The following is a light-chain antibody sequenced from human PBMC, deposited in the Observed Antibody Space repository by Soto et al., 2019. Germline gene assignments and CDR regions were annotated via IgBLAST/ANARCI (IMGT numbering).Light chain of an antibody. CDR2: KAS. V-gene: IGKV1-5*03. CDR3: QQYNSYSWT. Sequence: DIHMTQSPSTLSSSLGDRVTITVLASQSISSWLAWYQQKPGKAPKLLIYKASSLESGVPSRFSGSGSGTEFTLTISSLQPDDFATYYCQQYNSYSWTFGQGTKVDIK. CDR1: QSISSW. J-gene: IGKJ1*01.